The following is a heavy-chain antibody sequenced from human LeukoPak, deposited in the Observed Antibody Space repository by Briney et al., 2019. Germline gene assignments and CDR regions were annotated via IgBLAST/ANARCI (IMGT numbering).Heavy chain of an antibody. Sequence: SGTLSLTCAVSGGSISGNNWWSWVRQPPGKGLEWIGEISHSGSTGYNSSLKSRVTISVDKSKNQFSLKLSSVTAADTAVYYCATMVQGIYTYFGSWGQGNLVAVSS. V-gene: IGHV4-4*02. CDR3: ATMVQGIYTYFGS. CDR1: GGSISGNNW. D-gene: IGHD3-10*01. J-gene: IGHJ4*02. CDR2: ISHSGST.